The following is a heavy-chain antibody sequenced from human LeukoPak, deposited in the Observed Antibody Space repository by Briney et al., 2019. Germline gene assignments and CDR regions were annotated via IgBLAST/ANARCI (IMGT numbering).Heavy chain of an antibody. V-gene: IGHV3-9*01. J-gene: IGHJ4*02. CDR3: AKEPGRDYGDDGPPFDY. D-gene: IGHD4-17*01. CDR2: ISWNSGSI. Sequence: GGSLRLSCAASGFTFDDYAMHWVRQAPGKGLEWVSGISWNSGSIGYADSVKGRFTISRDNAKNSLYLQMNSLRAEDTALYYCAKEPGRDYGDDGPPFDYWGQGTLVTVSS. CDR1: GFTFDDYA.